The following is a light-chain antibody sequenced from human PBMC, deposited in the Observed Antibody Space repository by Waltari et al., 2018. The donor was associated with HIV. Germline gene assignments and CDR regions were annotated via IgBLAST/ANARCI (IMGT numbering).Light chain of an antibody. Sequence: EIVMTQSPATLSVSPGEGATLSCRASQSVSSNVAWYQQKPGQAPRLLSYGASTRDTGIPARFSGSGSGTEFTLTISSLQSEDFEVYYCQQYNKWPALTFGGGTKVEIK. V-gene: IGKV3-15*01. J-gene: IGKJ4*02. CDR2: GAS. CDR1: QSVSSN. CDR3: QQYNKWPALT.